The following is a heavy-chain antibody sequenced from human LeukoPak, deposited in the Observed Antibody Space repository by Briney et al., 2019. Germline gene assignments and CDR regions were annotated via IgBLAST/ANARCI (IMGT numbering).Heavy chain of an antibody. CDR3: ARLSYYGSGSTPYIY. V-gene: IGHV4-39*01. CDR2: IYYSGSN. CDR1: GGSISSSSYY. D-gene: IGHD3-10*01. J-gene: IGHJ4*02. Sequence: SETLSLTCTVSGGSISSSSYYWGWIRQPPGKGLEWIGSIYYSGSNYYHPSIKSPVNISVDTSKNQFSLKMSSVTAADTAVYYCARLSYYGSGSTPYIYWGQGTLVTVSS.